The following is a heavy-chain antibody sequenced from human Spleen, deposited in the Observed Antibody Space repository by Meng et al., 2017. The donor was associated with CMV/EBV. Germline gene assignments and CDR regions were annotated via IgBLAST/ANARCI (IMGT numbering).Heavy chain of an antibody. J-gene: IGHJ6*02. CDR3: AKDVRAYYDILTGYYNYYYGMDV. V-gene: IGHV3-33*06. CDR2: IWYDGSNK. D-gene: IGHD3-9*01. CDR1: GFTFSSYG. Sequence: GESLKISCAASGFTFSSYGMHWVRQAPGKGLEWVAVIWYDGSNKYYADSVKGRFTISRDNSKNTLYLQMNSLRAEDTAVYCCAKDVRAYYDILTGYYNYYYGMDVWGQGTTVTVSS.